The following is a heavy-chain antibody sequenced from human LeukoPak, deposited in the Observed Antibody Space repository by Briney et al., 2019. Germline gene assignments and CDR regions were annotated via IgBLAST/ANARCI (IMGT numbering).Heavy chain of an antibody. Sequence: SSVTVSCKASGGTFNSYAISWVRQAPGQGLEWMGGIIPIFGTANYAQKFQGRVTITTDESTSTAYMELSSLKSEDTAVYYCASSRNGYNFNYWSQGTLVTVSS. V-gene: IGHV1-69*05. D-gene: IGHD5-24*01. CDR3: ASSRNGYNFNY. CDR1: GGTFNSYA. J-gene: IGHJ4*02. CDR2: IIPIFGTA.